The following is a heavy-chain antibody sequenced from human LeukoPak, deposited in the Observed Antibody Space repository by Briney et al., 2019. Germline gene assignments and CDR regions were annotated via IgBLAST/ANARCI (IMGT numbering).Heavy chain of an antibody. V-gene: IGHV3-23*01. J-gene: IGHJ4*02. CDR2: IKDADAKP. CDR1: GLAVSTSV. D-gene: IGHD3-10*01. Sequence: GGSLRLSCATSGLAVSTSVIYWFRQAPGKGLEWVSDIKDADAKPSYADSVKGRFTISRDNSKNTVYQEMNSLRAEDTALYYCAKVGVRINSGDYWGQGTLVTVSS. CDR3: AKVGVRINSGDY.